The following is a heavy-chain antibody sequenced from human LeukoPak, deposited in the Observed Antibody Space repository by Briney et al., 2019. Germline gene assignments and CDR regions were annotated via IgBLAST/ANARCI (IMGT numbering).Heavy chain of an antibody. Sequence: GGSLRLSCVPSGLTVSSDYMSWVRQAPGKGLEWVSVTYSGGSTDYADSVKGRFTISRDNSKNTLYLQMNTLRVEDTAVYYCAGGLGYARTYWGQGTLVTVSS. CDR3: AGGLGYARTY. CDR2: TYSGGST. J-gene: IGHJ4*02. CDR1: GLTVSSDY. V-gene: IGHV3-66*01. D-gene: IGHD2-2*01.